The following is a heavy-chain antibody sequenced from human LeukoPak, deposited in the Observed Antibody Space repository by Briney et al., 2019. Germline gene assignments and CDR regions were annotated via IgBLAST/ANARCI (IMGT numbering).Heavy chain of an antibody. D-gene: IGHD3-22*01. V-gene: IGHV3-30*02. J-gene: IGHJ4*02. CDR1: GFTFSSYG. Sequence: GGSLRLSCAASGFTFSSYGMHWVRQAPGKGLEWVAYIQYDGSNEQYADSVKGRFSISRDSSKNTLYLQMNSLRAEDTAVCYCAKVGVEVGSYYFDYWGQGTLVTVSS. CDR2: IQYDGSNE. CDR3: AKVGVEVGSYYFDY.